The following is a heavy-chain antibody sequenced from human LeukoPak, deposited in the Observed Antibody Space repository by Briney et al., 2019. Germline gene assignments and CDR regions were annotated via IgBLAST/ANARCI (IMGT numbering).Heavy chain of an antibody. CDR2: IYYSGST. CDR1: GGSISSYY. V-gene: IGHV4-59*01. CDR3: ARVSEDTIFGVVINYWFDP. D-gene: IGHD3-3*01. Sequence: PSETLSLTCTVSGGSISSYYWSWIRQPPGKGLEWIGYIYYSGSTNYNPSLKSRVTISVDTSKNQFSLKLSSVTAADTAVYYCARVSEDTIFGVVINYWFDPWGQGTLVTVSS. J-gene: IGHJ5*02.